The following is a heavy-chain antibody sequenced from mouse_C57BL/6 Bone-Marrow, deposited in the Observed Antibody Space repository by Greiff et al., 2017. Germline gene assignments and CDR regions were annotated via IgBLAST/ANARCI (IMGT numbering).Heavy chain of an antibody. V-gene: IGHV1-61*01. Sequence: VQLQQPGAELVRPGSSVKLSCKASGYTFTSYWMDWVKQRPGQGLEWIGNIYPSDSETHYNQKFKDKATLTVDKSSSTAYMQLSSLTSEDSAVYYCAGNYYGGSYWYFDVWGTGTTVTVSS. CDR2: IYPSDSET. J-gene: IGHJ1*03. D-gene: IGHD1-1*01. CDR3: AGNYYGGSYWYFDV. CDR1: GYTFTSYW.